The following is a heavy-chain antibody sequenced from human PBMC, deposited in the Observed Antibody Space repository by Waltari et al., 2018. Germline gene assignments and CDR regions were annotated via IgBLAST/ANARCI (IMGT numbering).Heavy chain of an antibody. CDR2: IYSGGST. V-gene: IGHV3-53*02. Sequence: EVQLVETGGGLIQPGGSLRLSCAASGFTVSSNYMSWVRQAPGKGLEWVSVIYSGGSTYYADSVKGRVTISRDNAKNTLYLQMNSLRAEDTAVYYCARGSGYPYYFDYWGQGTLVTVSS. J-gene: IGHJ4*02. CDR1: GFTVSSNY. D-gene: IGHD3-22*01. CDR3: ARGSGYPYYFDY.